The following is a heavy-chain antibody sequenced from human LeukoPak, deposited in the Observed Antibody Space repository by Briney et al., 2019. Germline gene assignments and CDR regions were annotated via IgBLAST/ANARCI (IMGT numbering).Heavy chain of an antibody. CDR2: INPSDGST. J-gene: IGHJ3*02. Sequence: GASVKVSCKASGYTFTSYYIHWVRQAPGQGLEWMGIINPSDGSTIYAQKFQGRVTMTRDMSTSTVYMELSSLRSEDTAMYYCARARGTPRRHDAFDIWGQGTMVTVSS. V-gene: IGHV1-46*01. CDR1: GYTFTSYY. D-gene: IGHD1-26*01. CDR3: ARARGTPRRHDAFDI.